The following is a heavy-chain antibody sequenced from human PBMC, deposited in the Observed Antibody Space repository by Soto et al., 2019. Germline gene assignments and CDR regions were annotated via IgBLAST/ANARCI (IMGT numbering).Heavy chain of an antibody. CDR3: ARGAGTTSEGSLFDY. CDR1: CSTLPRYG. D-gene: IGHD1-1*01. J-gene: IGHJ4*02. CDR2: VSIYNGNI. Sequence: GASGKVSSEASCSTLPRYGIKWGRPAPGQGLEWMGWVSIYNGNINYVQKFQGRVTMTTDTSTSTAYMELRSLRSDDTAVYYCARGAGTTSEGSLFDYWGQRTLVTVSS. V-gene: IGHV1-18*01.